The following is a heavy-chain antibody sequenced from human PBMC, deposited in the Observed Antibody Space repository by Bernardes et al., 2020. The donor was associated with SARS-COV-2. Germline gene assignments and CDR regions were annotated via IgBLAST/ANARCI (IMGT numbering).Heavy chain of an antibody. CDR1: GDTFPDC. J-gene: IGHJ4*02. V-gene: IGHV1-2*02. CDR2: VCPTDGET. Sequence: SVQVSCKVSGDTFPDCVHWVRQAPGQALEWIGVVCPTDGETNYAQKLQGRVTLTTDTSIKTVYMDLKGLGFDDTAVYYCARCHPYFDYWGQGTLVTVAS. CDR3: ARCHPYFDY.